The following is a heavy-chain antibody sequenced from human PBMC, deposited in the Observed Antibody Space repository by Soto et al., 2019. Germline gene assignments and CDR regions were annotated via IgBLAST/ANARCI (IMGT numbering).Heavy chain of an antibody. CDR3: ARVRVVGDDHNFDY. J-gene: IGHJ4*02. CDR2: IKQDGSEK. Sequence: EVQLVESGGGLVQPGGSLRLSCAASGFTFSSYWMSWVRQAPGKGLEWVANIKQDGSEKYYVDSVQGRFTISRDNAKNSLYLQMNSLRAEDTAVYYCARVRVVGDDHNFDYWGQGTLVTVSS. D-gene: IGHD1-1*01. V-gene: IGHV3-7*01. CDR1: GFTFSSYW.